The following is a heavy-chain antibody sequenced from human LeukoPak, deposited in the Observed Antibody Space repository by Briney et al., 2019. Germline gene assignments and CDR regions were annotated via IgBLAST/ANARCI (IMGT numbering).Heavy chain of an antibody. V-gene: IGHV3-9*01. CDR1: GFTFDDYA. CDR2: ISWNSGSI. D-gene: IGHD1-14*01. J-gene: IGHJ3*02. CDR3: ARTDAFDI. Sequence: GGSLRLSCAASGFTFDDYAMHWVRQAPGKGLEWVSGISWNSGSIGYADSVKGRFTISRDNAKNSLYLQMNSLRAEDTAVYYCARTDAFDISGQGTMVTVSS.